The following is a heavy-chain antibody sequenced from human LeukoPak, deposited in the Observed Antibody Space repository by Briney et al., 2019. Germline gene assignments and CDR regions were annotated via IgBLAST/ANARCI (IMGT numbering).Heavy chain of an antibody. CDR1: GFTFSSYA. V-gene: IGHV3-23*01. D-gene: IGHD6-13*01. Sequence: GGSLRLSCAASGFTFSSYAMSWVRQAPGKGLEWVSAISGSGGSTYYADSVKGRFTISRDNSKNTLYLQMNSLRAEDTAVYYCARHGRDSSSWEPRDYWGQGTLVTVSS. CDR2: ISGSGGST. J-gene: IGHJ4*02. CDR3: ARHGRDSSSWEPRDY.